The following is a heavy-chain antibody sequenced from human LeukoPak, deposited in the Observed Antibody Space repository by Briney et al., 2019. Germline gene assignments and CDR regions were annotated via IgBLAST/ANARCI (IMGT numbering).Heavy chain of an antibody. V-gene: IGHV3-74*01. Sequence: GGSLGLSCAASGSTFSRYWMHWVRQAPGKGLVWVSRVKSDGSDTIYADSVKGRFTISRDNAKNTLYLQMDSLRAEDTAVYYCTTGIGNYYYYWGQGTLVTVAS. CDR3: TTGIGNYYYY. CDR1: GSTFSRYW. D-gene: IGHD3-10*01. CDR2: VKSDGSDT. J-gene: IGHJ4*02.